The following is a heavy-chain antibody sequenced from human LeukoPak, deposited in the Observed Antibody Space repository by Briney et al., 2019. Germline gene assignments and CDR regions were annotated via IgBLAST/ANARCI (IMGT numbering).Heavy chain of an antibody. CDR3: ARGGDGDILTGLVFDY. Sequence: ASVKVSCKASGYRFTSYGISWVRQAPGQGLEWMGWISAYNGNTNYAQKLQGRVTMTTDTSTRTAYIELRSLRSDDTAVYYCARGGDGDILTGLVFDYWGQGTLVTVSS. V-gene: IGHV1-18*01. CDR1: GYRFTSYG. D-gene: IGHD3-9*01. J-gene: IGHJ4*02. CDR2: ISAYNGNT.